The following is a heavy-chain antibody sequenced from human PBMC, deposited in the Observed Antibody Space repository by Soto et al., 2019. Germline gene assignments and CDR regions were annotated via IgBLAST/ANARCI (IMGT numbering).Heavy chain of an antibody. J-gene: IGHJ4*02. CDR3: AKATMTLVVIRLDS. V-gene: IGHV3-23*01. Sequence: LRLSCAASGFTFSNYAMNWVRQAPGKGLEWVSTISGRGGSTYYADSVKGRFTISRDNSKNILYLQMNSLRAEDTAVYYCAKATMTLVVIRLDSWGQGTLVTVSS. D-gene: IGHD3-22*01. CDR1: GFTFSNYA. CDR2: ISGRGGST.